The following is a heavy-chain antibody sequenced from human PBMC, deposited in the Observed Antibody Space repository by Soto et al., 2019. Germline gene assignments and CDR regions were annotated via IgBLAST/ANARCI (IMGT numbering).Heavy chain of an antibody. V-gene: IGHV3-21*01. J-gene: IGHJ6*02. CDR3: ARDRGSGYDPGDYYYGMDV. D-gene: IGHD5-12*01. Sequence: PGGSLRLSCAASGFTFSSYSMNWVRRAPGKGLEWVSSISSSSSYIYYADSVKGRFTISRDNAKNSLYLQMNSLRAEDTAVYYCARDRGSGYDPGDYYYGMDVWGQGTTVTVSS. CDR2: ISSSSSYI. CDR1: GFTFSSYS.